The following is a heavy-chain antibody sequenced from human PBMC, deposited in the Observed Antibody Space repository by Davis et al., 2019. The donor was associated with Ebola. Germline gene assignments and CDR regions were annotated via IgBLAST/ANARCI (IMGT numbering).Heavy chain of an antibody. CDR3: AYNYGSGSYFAPPDY. CDR1: GFTFSSYS. D-gene: IGHD3-10*01. Sequence: PGGSLRLSCAASGFTFSSYSMSWIRQAPGKGLEWVSYISSSGSTIYYADSVKGRFTTSRDNSKNTLYLQMNSLRTEDTAVYSCAYNYGSGSYFAPPDYWGQGTLVTVSS. J-gene: IGHJ4*02. V-gene: IGHV3-48*01. CDR2: ISSSGSTI.